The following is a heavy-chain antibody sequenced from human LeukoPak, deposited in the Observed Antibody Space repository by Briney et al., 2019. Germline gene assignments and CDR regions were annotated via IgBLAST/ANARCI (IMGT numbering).Heavy chain of an antibody. CDR3: ADSPNYYDRSGYFDY. CDR1: GFTFSSYA. D-gene: IGHD3-22*01. Sequence: GGSLRLSCAASGFTFSSYAMSWVRQAPGEGLEWVSAISGSGGSTYYADSVKGRFTISRDNSKNTLYLQMNSLRAEDTAVYYCADSPNYYDRSGYFDYWGQGTLVTVSS. CDR2: ISGSGGST. J-gene: IGHJ4*02. V-gene: IGHV3-23*01.